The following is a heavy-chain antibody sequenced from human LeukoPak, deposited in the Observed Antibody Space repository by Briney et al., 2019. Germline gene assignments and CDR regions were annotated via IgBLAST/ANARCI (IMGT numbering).Heavy chain of an antibody. CDR3: ARIDSGSYSGLFDY. Sequence: PSETLSLTCAVSGYSISSGYYWGWIRQPPGKGLEWIRSIYHSGSTYYNPSLKSRVTISVDTSKNQFSLKLSSVTAADTAVYYCARIDSGSYSGLFDYWGQGTLVTVSS. V-gene: IGHV4-38-2*01. CDR2: IYHSGST. CDR1: GYSISSGYY. D-gene: IGHD1-26*01. J-gene: IGHJ4*02.